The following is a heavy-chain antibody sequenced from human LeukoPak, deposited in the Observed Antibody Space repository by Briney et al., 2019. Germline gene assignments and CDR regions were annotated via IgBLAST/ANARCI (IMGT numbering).Heavy chain of an antibody. D-gene: IGHD5-12*01. CDR3: ARARRDIGYDGWFDP. CDR1: GFTFTDYY. V-gene: IGHV1-2*02. Sequence: ASVKVSCKASGFTFTDYYLHWVRQAPGQGPEWMGWINPRSGNTNSAQKFQGRVTITRDTSITTAYMELSSLTSDDTSVYYCARARRDIGYDGWFDPWGQGTLVTVSS. J-gene: IGHJ5*02. CDR2: INPRSGNT.